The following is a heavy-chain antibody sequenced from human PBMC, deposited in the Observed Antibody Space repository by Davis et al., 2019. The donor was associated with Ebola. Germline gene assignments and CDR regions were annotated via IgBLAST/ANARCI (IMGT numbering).Heavy chain of an antibody. CDR1: GGSISSYY. CDR3: ARRVYYYDSSGYYLGWFDP. V-gene: IGHV4-59*08. CDR2: IYYSGST. J-gene: IGHJ5*02. Sequence: SETLSLTCTVSGGSISSYYWSWIRQPPGKGLEWIGYIYYSGSTNYNPSHKSRVTISVDTSKNQFSLKLSSVTAADTAVYYCARRVYYYDSSGYYLGWFDPWGQGTLVTVSS. D-gene: IGHD3-22*01.